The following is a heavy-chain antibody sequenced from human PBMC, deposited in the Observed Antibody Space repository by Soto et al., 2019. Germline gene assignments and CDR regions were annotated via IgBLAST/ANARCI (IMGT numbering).Heavy chain of an antibody. CDR2: ISYDGNNK. D-gene: IGHD6-13*01. V-gene: IGHV3-30*03. J-gene: IGHJ6*02. CDR3: AIAAPDTGYSMDV. Sequence: QVQLVESGGGVVQPGRSLRLSCAASGFTFSSYGMHWVRQAPGKGLEWVAVISYDGNNKYYADSVRGRFTISRDNSKNTLYLQMNSLRAEDTALSYGAIAAPDTGYSMDVWGQGTTVTVSS. CDR1: GFTFSSYG.